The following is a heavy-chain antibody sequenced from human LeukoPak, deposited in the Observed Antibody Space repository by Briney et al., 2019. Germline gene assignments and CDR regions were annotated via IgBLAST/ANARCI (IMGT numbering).Heavy chain of an antibody. Sequence: GGSLRLSCAASGFTFSSYSMNWVRQAPGKGLKWVSSISSSCSYIYYADSVKGRFTISRDNAKNSLYLQMNSLRAEDTAVYYCAREDYCTNGVCYYGDYYYYGMDVWGQGTTVTVSS. D-gene: IGHD2-8*01. CDR3: AREDYCTNGVCYYGDYYYYGMDV. V-gene: IGHV3-21*01. J-gene: IGHJ6*02. CDR1: GFTFSSYS. CDR2: ISSSCSYI.